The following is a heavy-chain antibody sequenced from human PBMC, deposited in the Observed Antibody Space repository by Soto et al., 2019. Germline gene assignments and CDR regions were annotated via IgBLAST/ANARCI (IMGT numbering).Heavy chain of an antibody. V-gene: IGHV3-23*01. CDR2: ISGRGDNT. CDR1: GFSLRVYA. J-gene: IGHJ4*01. Sequence: GGSLSLSCQASGFSLRVYAMTWVRQAPGKGLEWASVISGRGDNTCYAACVKGRFAISRDNSKNVLYLQVNRLSADDAAVYCCAKGRAITVYGVDTLFDYGGLGTLVTDSS. D-gene: IGHD3-3*01. CDR3: AKGRAITVYGVDTLFDY.